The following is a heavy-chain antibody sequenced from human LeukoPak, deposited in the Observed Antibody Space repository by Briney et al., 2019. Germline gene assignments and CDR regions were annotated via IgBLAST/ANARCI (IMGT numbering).Heavy chain of an antibody. CDR1: GFTFSAYW. CDR2: IKGDGSEK. V-gene: IGHV3-7*01. Sequence: PGGSLRLSCAASGFTFSAYWMSWVRQAPGKGLEWVAHIKGDGSEKYSVDSVKGRFTISRDNAKSSLYLQMYSLRAEDTALYYCARGGFGYVYFDYWGQGSLVTVSS. D-gene: IGHD2-8*01. J-gene: IGHJ4*02. CDR3: ARGGFGYVYFDY.